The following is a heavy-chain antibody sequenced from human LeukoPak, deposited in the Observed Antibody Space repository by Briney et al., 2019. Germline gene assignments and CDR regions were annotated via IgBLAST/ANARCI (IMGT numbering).Heavy chain of an antibody. CDR3: ARDLTDGNVGLYLD. Sequence: SETLSLTCAVYGGSFSGYYWSWLRQPPGKGLEWIGEINHSGSTNYNPSLKNRVTISADTSKNQFSLKLSSVTAADTAVYYCARDLTDGNVGLYLDWGQGALVIVSS. CDR2: INHSGST. V-gene: IGHV4-34*01. J-gene: IGHJ4*02. CDR1: GGSFSGYY. D-gene: IGHD4-23*01.